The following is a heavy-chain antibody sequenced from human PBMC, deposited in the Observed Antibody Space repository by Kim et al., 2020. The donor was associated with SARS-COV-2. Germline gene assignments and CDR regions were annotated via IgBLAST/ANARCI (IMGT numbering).Heavy chain of an antibody. CDR1: GYRFTSYW. V-gene: IGHV5-51*01. CDR2: IYSGDPDT. D-gene: IGHD6-25*01. Sequence: GESLKISCKGSGYRFTSYWIAWARQMPGKGLEWMGFIYSGDPDTRYSPSFQGQVTISADKSTSTAFLQWSSLKASDSAMYFCARTGSGQYYFDYWGQGTLVTVSS. J-gene: IGHJ4*02. CDR3: ARTGSGQYYFDY.